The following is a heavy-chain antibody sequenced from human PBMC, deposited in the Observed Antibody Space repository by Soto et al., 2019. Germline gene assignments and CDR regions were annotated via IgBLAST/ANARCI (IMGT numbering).Heavy chain of an antibody. CDR3: AKEQVKEGSSSALDY. CDR1: GFTFSSYA. J-gene: IGHJ4*02. Sequence: GGSVRLSCAASGFTFSSYAMSWVRQAPGKGLEWVSAISGSGGSTYYADSVKGRFTISRDNSKNTLYLQMNSLRAEDTAVYYCAKEQVKEGSSSALDYLGQGTLVTVSS. D-gene: IGHD6-13*01. CDR2: ISGSGGST. V-gene: IGHV3-23*01.